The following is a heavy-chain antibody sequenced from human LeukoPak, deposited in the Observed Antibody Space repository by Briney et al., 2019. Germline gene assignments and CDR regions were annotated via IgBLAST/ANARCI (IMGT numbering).Heavy chain of an antibody. J-gene: IGHJ6*03. D-gene: IGHD4-11*01. CDR3: AREGYSNYQIYYHYMDV. Sequence: SETLSLTCTVSGGSISTSTYYWGWIRHPPGKGLEWIGSIYYSGSPYYNPSLKSRVTISVDTSNNRFSLKLSSVTAADTAVYYCAREGYSNYQIYYHYMDVWGKGTTVTVSS. CDR2: IYYSGSP. CDR1: GGSISTSTYY. V-gene: IGHV4-39*07.